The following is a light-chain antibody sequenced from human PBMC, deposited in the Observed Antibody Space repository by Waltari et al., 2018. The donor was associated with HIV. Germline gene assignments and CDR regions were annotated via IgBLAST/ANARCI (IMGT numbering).Light chain of an antibody. CDR3: QQRSNWPPWA. CDR2: DAS. J-gene: IGKJ1*01. CDR1: QSVGSF. V-gene: IGKV3-11*01. Sequence: IVLRQSPVILSLSPGERATLYCWASQSVGSFLAWSQQRPGQTPSLLISDASRRASGVPARFSGSGSGTNFTLTIRNLEPEDVAIYYCQQRSNWPPWAFGQGTRVDIK.